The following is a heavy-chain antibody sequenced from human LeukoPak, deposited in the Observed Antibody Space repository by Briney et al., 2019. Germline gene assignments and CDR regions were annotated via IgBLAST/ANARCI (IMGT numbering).Heavy chain of an antibody. CDR2: ISGSGGST. Sequence: GGSLRLSCAASGFTFSSYGMSWVRQAPGKGLEWVSAISGSGGSTYYADSVKGRFTISRDNSKNTLYLQMNSLRAEDTAVYYCAKMSGGNSGYSNYWGQGTLVTVSS. CDR3: AKMSGGNSGYSNY. V-gene: IGHV3-23*01. J-gene: IGHJ4*02. D-gene: IGHD4-23*01. CDR1: GFTFSSYG.